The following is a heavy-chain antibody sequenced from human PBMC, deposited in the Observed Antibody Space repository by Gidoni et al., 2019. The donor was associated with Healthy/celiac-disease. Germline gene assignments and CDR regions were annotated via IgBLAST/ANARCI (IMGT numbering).Heavy chain of an antibody. Sequence: VQLVQSGAEVKKPGASVKVSCKASGYTFTGYYMHWVRQAPGQGLEWMGWINPNSGGTNYAQKFQGRVTMTRDTSSSTAYMELSRLRSDDTAVYYCARGYCSGGSCYPFDYWGQGTLVTVSS. CDR3: ARGYCSGGSCYPFDY. V-gene: IGHV1-2*02. CDR1: GYTFTGYY. D-gene: IGHD2-15*01. CDR2: INPNSGGT. J-gene: IGHJ4*02.